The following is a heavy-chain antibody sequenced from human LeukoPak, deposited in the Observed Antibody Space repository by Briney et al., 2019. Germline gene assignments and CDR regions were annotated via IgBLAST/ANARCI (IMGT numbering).Heavy chain of an antibody. J-gene: IGHJ4*02. CDR2: IWYDGGNK. Sequence: QSGGSLRLSCAASGFTFSNYGMHWVRQAPGKGLAWVAVIWYDGGNKYYADSVKGRFTISRDNSKNTLYLQMNSLRAEDTAVYYCARGRRYSGYDYFDYWGQGTLVTVSS. CDR1: GFTFSNYG. D-gene: IGHD5-12*01. CDR3: ARGRRYSGYDYFDY. V-gene: IGHV3-33*01.